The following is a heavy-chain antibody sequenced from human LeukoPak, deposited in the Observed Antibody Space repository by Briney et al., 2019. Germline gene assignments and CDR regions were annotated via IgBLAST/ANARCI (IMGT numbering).Heavy chain of an antibody. CDR2: ISSDGSNK. J-gene: IGHJ4*02. D-gene: IGHD6-19*01. V-gene: IGHV3-30*03. CDR3: ATGDTSDWFDPPRY. CDR1: GFTFSSYG. Sequence: PGGSLRLSCAASGFTFSSYGMHWVRQAPGKGLEWVAVISSDGSNKYYADSVKGRFTISRDNSKNTLYLQMNSLRAEDTAVYYCATGDTSDWFDPPRYWGQGTLVTVSS.